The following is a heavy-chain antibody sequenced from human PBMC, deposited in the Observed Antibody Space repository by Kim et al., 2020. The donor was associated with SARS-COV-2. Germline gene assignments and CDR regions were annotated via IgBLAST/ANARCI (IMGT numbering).Heavy chain of an antibody. Sequence: QKLQGRVTMTTDTSTSTAYMELRSLRSDDTAVYYCARASRKDYYGSGIDYWGQGTLVTVSS. J-gene: IGHJ4*02. CDR3: ARASRKDYYGSGIDY. V-gene: IGHV1-18*01. D-gene: IGHD3-10*01.